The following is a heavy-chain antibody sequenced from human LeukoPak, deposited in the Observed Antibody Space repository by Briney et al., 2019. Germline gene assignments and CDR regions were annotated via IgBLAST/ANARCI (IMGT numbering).Heavy chain of an antibody. D-gene: IGHD6-13*01. CDR2: ISWDGGST. CDR1: GFTFDDYT. V-gene: IGHV3-43*01. J-gene: IGHJ5*02. CDR3: AKDLSDGEAAAGPGFDP. Sequence: AGGSLRLSCAASGFTFDDYTMHWVRQAPGKGLEWVSLISWDGGSTYYADSVKGRFTIPRDNSKNSLYLQMNSLRTEDTALYYCAKDLSDGEAAAGPGFDPWGQGTLVTVSS.